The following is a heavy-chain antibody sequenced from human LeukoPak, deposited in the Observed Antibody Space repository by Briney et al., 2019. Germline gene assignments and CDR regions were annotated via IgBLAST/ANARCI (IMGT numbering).Heavy chain of an antibody. Sequence: ASVEVSCKASGYTFTSYAMHWVRQAPGQRLEWMGWINAGNGNTKYSQKFQGRVTITRDTSASTAYMELSSLRSEDTAVYYCARAPLQMAAGKAGNWFDPWGQGTLVTVSS. CDR3: ARAPLQMAAGKAGNWFDP. CDR1: GYTFTSYA. V-gene: IGHV1-3*01. D-gene: IGHD6-13*01. CDR2: INAGNGNT. J-gene: IGHJ5*02.